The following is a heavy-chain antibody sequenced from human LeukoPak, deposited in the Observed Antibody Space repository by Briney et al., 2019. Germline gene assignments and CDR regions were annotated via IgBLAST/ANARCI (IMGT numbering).Heavy chain of an antibody. CDR2: IKQDGSEK. V-gene: IGHV3-7*01. D-gene: IGHD3-3*01. CDR1: GFTFSSYW. CDR3: ARASDDFWSGYPYYFDY. Sequence: PGGSLRLSCAASGFTFSSYWMSWVRQAPGKGLEWVANIKQDGSEKYYVDSVKGRFTISRDNAKNSLYLQMNSLRAEDTAVYYCARASDDFWSGYPYYFDYWGQGTLVTVSS. J-gene: IGHJ4*02.